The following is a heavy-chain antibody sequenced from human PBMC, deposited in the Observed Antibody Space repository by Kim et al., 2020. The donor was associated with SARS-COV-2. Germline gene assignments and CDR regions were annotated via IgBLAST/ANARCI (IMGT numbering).Heavy chain of an antibody. CDR3: ARDSLTTVMTLFC. Sequence: GGSLRLSCAASGFTFSSYEMNWVRQAPGKGLEWVSYISRSGSTIYYADSVKGRFTISRDNAKNSLYLHMRSLRAEDTAVYYCARDSLTTVMTLFCWGQGTLVSVSS. CDR1: GFTFSSYE. D-gene: IGHD4-17*01. J-gene: IGHJ4*02. V-gene: IGHV3-48*03. CDR2: ISRSGSTI.